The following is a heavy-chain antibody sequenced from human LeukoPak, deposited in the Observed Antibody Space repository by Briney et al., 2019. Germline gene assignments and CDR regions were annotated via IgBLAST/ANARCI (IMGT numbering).Heavy chain of an antibody. CDR1: GFSFSSYG. D-gene: IGHD3-22*01. J-gene: IGHJ4*02. V-gene: IGHV3-21*01. CDR2: ISSSSSYI. Sequence: GGTLRLSCAASGFSFSSYGMSWVRQAPGKGLEWVSSISSSSSYIYYADSVKGRFTISRDNAKNSLYLQMNSLRAEDTAVYYCARTNYDSSGYQIDYWGQGTLVTVSS. CDR3: ARTNYDSSGYQIDY.